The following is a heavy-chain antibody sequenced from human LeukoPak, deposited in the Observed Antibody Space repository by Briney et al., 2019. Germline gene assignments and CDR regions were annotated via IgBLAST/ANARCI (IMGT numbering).Heavy chain of an antibody. D-gene: IGHD3-16*02. CDR2: IIPIFGSA. CDR1: GGTFSSYA. J-gene: IGHJ4*02. CDR3: ARGEPYRPFDY. V-gene: IGHV1-69*13. Sequence: GASVKVSCKASGGTFSSYAISWVRQAPGQRLEWMGGIIPIFGSANYAQKFQGRVTITADESTSTAYMELSSLRYADTAVYYCARGEPYRPFDYWGQGTLVTVSS.